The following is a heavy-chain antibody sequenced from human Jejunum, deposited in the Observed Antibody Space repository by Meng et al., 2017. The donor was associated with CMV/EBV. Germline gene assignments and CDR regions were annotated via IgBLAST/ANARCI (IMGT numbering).Heavy chain of an antibody. CDR2: ISSNSNSL. CDR1: TFKTYS. J-gene: IGHJ6*02. Sequence: TFKTYSMNWVRQAPGKGLEWISYISSNSNSLLYADSVRGRFTISRDNANNSLYLHMNSLRAEDTAVYYCARLSAAGNYFYYYGLDGWGPGTRVTVSS. V-gene: IGHV3-48*04. D-gene: IGHD6-13*01. CDR3: ARLSAAGNYFYYYGLDG.